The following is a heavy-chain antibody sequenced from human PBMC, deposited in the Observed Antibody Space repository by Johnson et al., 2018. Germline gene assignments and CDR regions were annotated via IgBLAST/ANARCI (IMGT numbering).Heavy chain of an antibody. CDR2: IRSKAFGGTA. CDR1: GFTFGDFA. J-gene: IGHJ4*02. V-gene: IGHV3-49*03. CDR3: TRHLRYGDHPDMDY. Sequence: VQLVESGGGLVQPGRSLTLSCTTSGFTFGDFAMTWFRQAPGKGLKWVGFIRSKAFGGTAHYAASVIGRFTISRDDSKSVAYLQMNSLTTEDTAVYYCTRHLRYGDHPDMDYWGKGTLVTVSS. D-gene: IGHD4-17*01.